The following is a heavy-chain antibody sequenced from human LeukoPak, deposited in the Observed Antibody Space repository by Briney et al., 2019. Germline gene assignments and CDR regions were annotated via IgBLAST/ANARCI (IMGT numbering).Heavy chain of an antibody. CDR3: ARVPVSPYYYMDV. V-gene: IGHV4-59*01. CDR1: GGSISSFY. J-gene: IGHJ6*03. CDR2: LYYSEST. Sequence: SETLSLTCTISGGSISSFYWSWIRQPPGKGLEWIGYLYYSESTNYNPSLKSRVSISVDTSKNQFSLKLSSVTAADTAVYYCARVPVSPYYYMDVWGKGTTVTVSS.